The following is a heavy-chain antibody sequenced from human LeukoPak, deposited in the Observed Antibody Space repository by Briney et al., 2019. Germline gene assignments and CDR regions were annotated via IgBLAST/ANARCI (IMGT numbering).Heavy chain of an antibody. V-gene: IGHV3-21*01. Sequence: PGGSLRLSCAASGFAFSSYSMNWVRQAPGKGLEWVSSISSSSSYIYYADSVKGRFTISRDNAKNSLYLQMNSLRAEDTAVYYCARDHQYSSSWSSRFDYWGQGTLVTVSS. J-gene: IGHJ4*02. CDR1: GFAFSSYS. CDR3: ARDHQYSSSWSSRFDY. CDR2: ISSSSSYI. D-gene: IGHD6-13*01.